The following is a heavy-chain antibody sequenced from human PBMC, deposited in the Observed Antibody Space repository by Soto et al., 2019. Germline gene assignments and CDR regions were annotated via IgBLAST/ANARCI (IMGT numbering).Heavy chain of an antibody. J-gene: IGHJ4*02. CDR3: ARIGGWYDIDF. V-gene: IGHV4-61*01. D-gene: IGHD6-19*01. CDR1: GGSVSSGSFH. Sequence: PSETLSLTCSVSGGSVSSGSFHWRWIRQPPGKGLQFIGSIFYNGTANYSPSLKNRVSISIDTSQSQFFLQLISVAAADTAVYYCARIGGWYDIDFWGQGSLVTVSS. CDR2: IFYNGTA.